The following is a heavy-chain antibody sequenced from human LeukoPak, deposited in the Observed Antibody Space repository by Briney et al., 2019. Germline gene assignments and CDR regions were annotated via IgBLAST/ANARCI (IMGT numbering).Heavy chain of an antibody. J-gene: IGHJ5*02. D-gene: IGHD2-2*01. CDR1: GDSISSGNW. CDR2: IYHSGST. V-gene: IGHV4-4*02. CDR3: ARHQIVVVPAAALNWFDP. Sequence: SETLSLTCAVSGDSISSGNWWSWVRQPPGKGLEWIGEIYHSGSTNYNPSLKSRVTISVDKSNNQFSLKLSSVTAADTAVYYCARHQIVVVPAAALNWFDPWGQGTLVTVSS.